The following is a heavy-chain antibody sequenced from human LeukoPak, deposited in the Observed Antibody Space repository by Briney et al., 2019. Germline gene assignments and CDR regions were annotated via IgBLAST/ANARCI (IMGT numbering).Heavy chain of an antibody. D-gene: IGHD6-13*01. Sequence: SETLSLTCTVSGGSLSSGSYYWSWIRQPPGKGLGWIGRIYTSGSTSYNPSLKSRVTILVDTSKNQFSLKLSSVTAADTAVYYCARSSWHDIIDYWGQGTLVTVSS. CDR1: GGSLSSGSYY. CDR2: IYTSGST. CDR3: ARSSWHDIIDY. V-gene: IGHV4-61*02. J-gene: IGHJ4*02.